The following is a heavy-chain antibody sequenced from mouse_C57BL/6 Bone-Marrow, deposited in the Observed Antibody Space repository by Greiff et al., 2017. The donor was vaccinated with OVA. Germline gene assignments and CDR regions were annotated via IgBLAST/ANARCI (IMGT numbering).Heavy chain of an antibody. CDR2: FYPRDGST. V-gene: IGHV1-85*01. CDR1: GYTFTSYE. Sequence: VQLQLSGPELVKPGASVKLSCKASGYTFTSYEINWVKQRPGQGLEWIGWFYPRDGSTKYNEKFKGKSTLTVDTSSSTGYMELHTLAAEDSAVYFWAKGRVWGTGNTVTVTS. CDR3: AKGRV. J-gene: IGHJ1*03.